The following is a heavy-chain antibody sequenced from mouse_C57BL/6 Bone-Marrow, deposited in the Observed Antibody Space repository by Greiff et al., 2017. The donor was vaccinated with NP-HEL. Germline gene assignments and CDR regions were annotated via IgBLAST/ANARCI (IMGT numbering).Heavy chain of an antibody. V-gene: IGHV1-55*01. CDR3: ARKGLGRRYFDY. CDR2: IYPGSGST. CDR1: GYTFTSYW. Sequence: QVQLQQPGAELVKPGASVKMSCKASGYTFTSYWITWVKQRPGQGLEWIGDIYPGSGSTNYNEKFKSKATLTVDTSSSPAYMQLISLTSEDSAVYYCARKGLGRRYFDYWGQGTTLTVSS. D-gene: IGHD4-1*01. J-gene: IGHJ2*01.